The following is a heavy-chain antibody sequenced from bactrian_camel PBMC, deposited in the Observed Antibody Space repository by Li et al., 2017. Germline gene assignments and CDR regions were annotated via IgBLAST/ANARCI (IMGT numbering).Heavy chain of an antibody. CDR1: GYSYSTYC. V-gene: IGHV3S1*01. CDR3: AADAVNLQLARWYSY. J-gene: IGHJ4*01. D-gene: IGHD6*01. CDR2: IDTAGAA. Sequence: HVQLVESGGGSVQVGGSLNLSCVATAGYSYSTYCMAWFRQGPGKEREGGAAIDTAGAATYTYSAQGRFTISRDNAENTLYLQMNSLKVEDTAEYYCAADAVNLQLARWYSYWGQGTQVTVS.